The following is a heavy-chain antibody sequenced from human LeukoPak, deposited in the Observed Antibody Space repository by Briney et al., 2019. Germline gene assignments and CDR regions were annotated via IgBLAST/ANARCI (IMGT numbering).Heavy chain of an antibody. CDR1: GFTFNSHA. V-gene: IGHV3-30-3*01. CDR3: ARDIYSRGTLGTFDY. J-gene: IGHJ4*02. D-gene: IGHD2-15*01. CDR2: TSYDGSNN. Sequence: GGSLRLSCAASGFTFNSHAMHWVRQAPGKGLEFVAVTSYDGSNNFYTDSVKGRFTISRDNSENTLFLQMNSLRPEDTAVYYCARDIYSRGTLGTFDYWGQGTLITVSS.